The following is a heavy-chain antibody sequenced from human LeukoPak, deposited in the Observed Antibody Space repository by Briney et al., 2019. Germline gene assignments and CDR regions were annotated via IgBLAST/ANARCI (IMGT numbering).Heavy chain of an antibody. CDR2: IRYDGSNK. CDR1: GFTFSSYG. V-gene: IGHV3-30*02. J-gene: IGHJ4*02. Sequence: PGGSLRLSCAASGFTFSSYGMHWVRQAPGKGLEWVAFIRYDGSNKYYADSVKGRFTISRDNSKSTLYLQMNSLRAEDTAVYYCAKETSPGYSSGWYGFDYWGQGTLVTVSS. CDR3: AKETSPGYSSGWYGFDY. D-gene: IGHD6-19*01.